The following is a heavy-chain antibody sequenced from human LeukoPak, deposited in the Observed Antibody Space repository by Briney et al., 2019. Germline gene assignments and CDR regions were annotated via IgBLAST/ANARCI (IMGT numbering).Heavy chain of an antibody. CDR3: TRGPDCSGGSCYFALWSDAFDI. J-gene: IGHJ3*02. V-gene: IGHV3-7*03. CDR1: GFTFSSYW. Sequence: GGSLRLSCAASGFTFSSYWMSWVRQAPGKGLEWVANIKQDGSEKYYVDSVKGRFTISRDNAKNSLYLQMNSLKTEDTAVYYCTRGPDCSGGSCYFALWSDAFDIWGQGTMVTVSS. D-gene: IGHD2-15*01. CDR2: IKQDGSEK.